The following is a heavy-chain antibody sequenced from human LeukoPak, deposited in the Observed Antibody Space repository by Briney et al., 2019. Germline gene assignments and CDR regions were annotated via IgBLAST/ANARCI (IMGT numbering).Heavy chain of an antibody. V-gene: IGHV4-61*08. Sequence: SETLSLTCTVSGGSIRSDDYYWSWIRQPPGKGLEWIGYIYYSGSTNYNPSLKSRVTISVDTSKNQFPLKLSSVTAADTAVYYCARSSVVVPAAIPPRWFDPWGQGTLVTVSS. J-gene: IGHJ5*02. CDR2: IYYSGST. D-gene: IGHD2-2*01. CDR3: ARSSVVVPAAIPPRWFDP. CDR1: GGSIRSDDYY.